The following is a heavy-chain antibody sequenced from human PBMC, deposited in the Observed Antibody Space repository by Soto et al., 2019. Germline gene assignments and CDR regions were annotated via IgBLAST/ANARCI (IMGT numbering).Heavy chain of an antibody. CDR3: AAGGGLPRYY. V-gene: IGHV4-30-2*01. Sequence: QLQLQESGSGLVKPSQTLSLTCAVSGGSISSGGYSWSWIRQPPGKGLEWIGYIYHSGSTYYNPSLKSRVTISGDRAKNQCSRKLSSVTAADTAVYYCAAGGGLPRYYWGQGTLVTVSS. CDR1: GGSISSGGYS. J-gene: IGHJ4*02. CDR2: IYHSGST. D-gene: IGHD5-12*01.